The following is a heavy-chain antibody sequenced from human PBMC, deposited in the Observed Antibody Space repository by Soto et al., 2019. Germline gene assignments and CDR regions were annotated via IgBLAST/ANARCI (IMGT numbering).Heavy chain of an antibody. J-gene: IGHJ5*02. Sequence: PGGSLRLPCAASGFTFSSYDMHWVRQAIGKGLEWFSAIGTAGDTYYPGSVKGRFTISRDNAKNSLYLQMNSLRAEDTAVYYCAGARIAAAGNNWFDPWGQGTLVTVSS. V-gene: IGHV3-13*01. CDR3: AGARIAAAGNNWFDP. D-gene: IGHD6-13*01. CDR1: GFTFSSYD. CDR2: IGTAGDT.